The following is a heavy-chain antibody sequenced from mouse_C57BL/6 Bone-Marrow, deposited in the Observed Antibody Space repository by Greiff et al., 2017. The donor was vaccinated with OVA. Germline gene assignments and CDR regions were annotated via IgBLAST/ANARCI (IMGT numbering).Heavy chain of an antibody. CDR1: GYTFTDYE. CDR3: TRKGNGYQFAY. Sequence: VQLQEPGAELVRPGASVTLSCKASGYTFTDYEMHWVKQTPVHGLEWIGAIDPETGGTAYNQKFKGKAILTADKSSSTAYMELRSLTSEDSAVYYCTRKGNGYQFAYWGQGTLVTVAA. V-gene: IGHV1-15*01. J-gene: IGHJ3*01. D-gene: IGHD2-2*01. CDR2: IDPETGGT.